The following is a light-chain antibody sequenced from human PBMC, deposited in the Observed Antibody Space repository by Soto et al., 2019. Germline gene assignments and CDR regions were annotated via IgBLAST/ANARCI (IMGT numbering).Light chain of an antibody. V-gene: IGKV1-39*01. CDR1: QSISTY. J-gene: IGKJ5*01. CDR3: QQSYITPIT. Sequence: DVQMTQSPSSLSASVGGRVTITCRASQSISTYLNWYQQKPGKAPNLLIYDASSLQSGVPSRFSGSGAGTDFTLTISSLQPEDFATYSCQQSYITPITFGQGTRLEIK. CDR2: DAS.